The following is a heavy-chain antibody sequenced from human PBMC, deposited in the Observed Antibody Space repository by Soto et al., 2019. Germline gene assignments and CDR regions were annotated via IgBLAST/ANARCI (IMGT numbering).Heavy chain of an antibody. D-gene: IGHD5-18*01. J-gene: IGHJ5*02. V-gene: IGHV3-23*01. CDR3: PAAPVPVARTRYIDT. Sequence: GGSLRLSCAASGFAFTSSAMYWVRQAPGKGLEWVSAIGAGSAGTHYADSLQGRFTISRDDSKNILYLQMDSLKAEDTAVYYSPAAPVPVARTRYIDTWGQGAPATVSS. CDR1: GFAFTSSA. CDR2: IGAGSAGT.